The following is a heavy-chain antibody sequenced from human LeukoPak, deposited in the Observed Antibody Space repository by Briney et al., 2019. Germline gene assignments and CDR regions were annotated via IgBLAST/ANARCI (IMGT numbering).Heavy chain of an antibody. CDR1: GASVSSSH. D-gene: IGHD5-24*01. J-gene: IGHJ4*02. CDR3: SEGYFEPFDH. Sequence: PSETLSLTCLVSGASVSSSHWNWIRQLPGKGLEWIGCLSYTGKTDYNPSLTSRVTISLDTSKNQISLKLKSLTAADTAVYYCSEGYFEPFDHWGQGISVTVS. V-gene: IGHV4-59*02. CDR2: LSYTGKT.